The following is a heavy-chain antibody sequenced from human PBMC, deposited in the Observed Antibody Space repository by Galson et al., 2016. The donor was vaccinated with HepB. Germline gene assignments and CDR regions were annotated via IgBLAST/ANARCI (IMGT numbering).Heavy chain of an antibody. D-gene: IGHD3-10*01. CDR2: ISSSSSTI. CDR3: VGDRDGQRHMVHGEY. J-gene: IGHJ4*02. V-gene: IGHV3-48*02. CDR1: GFRVSGNY. Sequence: SLRLSCAASGFRVSGNYMNWVRQAPGKGLEWVSYISSSSSTIYYADSVKGRFTISRDNAKNSLYLQMNSLRDEDTAVYFCVGDRDGQRHMVHGEYWGRGTLVTVSS.